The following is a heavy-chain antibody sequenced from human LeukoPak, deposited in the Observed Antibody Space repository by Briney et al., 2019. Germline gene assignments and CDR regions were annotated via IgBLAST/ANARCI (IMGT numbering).Heavy chain of an antibody. V-gene: IGHV4-59*12. CDR3: ARDSRDYYDNSGHYYYYGMDV. D-gene: IGHD3-22*01. J-gene: IGHJ6*02. Sequence: SETLSLTCTVSGGSISSYYWSWIRQPPGKGLEWIGYIYHSGSTYYNPSLKSRVTISVDRSKNQFSLKLSSVTAADTAVYYCARDSRDYYDNSGHYYYYGMDVWGQGTTVTVSS. CDR2: IYHSGST. CDR1: GGSISSYY.